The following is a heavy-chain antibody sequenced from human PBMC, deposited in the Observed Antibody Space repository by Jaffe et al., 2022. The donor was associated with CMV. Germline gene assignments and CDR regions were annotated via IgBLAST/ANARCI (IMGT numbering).Heavy chain of an antibody. Sequence: QVQLQESGPGLVKPSETLSLTCTVSGGSISSYYWSWIRQPPGKGLEWIGYIYYSGSTNYNPSLKSRVTISVDTSKNQFSLKLSSVTAADTAVYYCARLSFGAGDWGQGTLVTVSS. CDR1: GGSISSYY. D-gene: IGHD3-3*01. CDR3: ARLSFGAGD. CDR2: IYYSGST. V-gene: IGHV4-59*08. J-gene: IGHJ4*02.